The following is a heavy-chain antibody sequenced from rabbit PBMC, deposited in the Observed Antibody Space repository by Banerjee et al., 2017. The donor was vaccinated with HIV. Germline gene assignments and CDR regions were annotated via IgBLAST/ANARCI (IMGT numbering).Heavy chain of an antibody. J-gene: IGHJ6*01. CDR3: ARTYGGTVYGYAIKL. V-gene: IGHV1S45*01. D-gene: IGHD6-1*01. CDR2: ISITTGNT. Sequence: QEQLVESGGGLVQPGASLTLTCTASGFSFISSYYMCWVRQAPGKGLEWIACISITTGNTYYASWAKGRLTISKTSSTTVTLQMTSLTAADTATYFCARTYGGTVYGYAIKLWGQGTLVTVS. CDR1: GFSFISSYY.